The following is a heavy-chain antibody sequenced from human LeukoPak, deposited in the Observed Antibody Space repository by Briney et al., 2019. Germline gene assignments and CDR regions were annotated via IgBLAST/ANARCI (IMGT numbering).Heavy chain of an antibody. Sequence: GGSLRLSCIASGFTFSIYTMSWVRQAPGEGLKWVSGILTSGGTYYADSVKGRFTISRDNSKNTLYLQMNSLRADDTAVYDCAKDRIYADGLWDFDYWGQGTLVTVSS. J-gene: IGHJ4*02. CDR3: AKDRIYADGLWDFDY. CDR2: ILTSGGT. CDR1: GFTFSIYT. V-gene: IGHV3-23*01. D-gene: IGHD3-10*01.